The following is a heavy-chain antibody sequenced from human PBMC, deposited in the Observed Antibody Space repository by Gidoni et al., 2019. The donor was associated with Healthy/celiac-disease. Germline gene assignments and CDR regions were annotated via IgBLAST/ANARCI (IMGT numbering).Heavy chain of an antibody. D-gene: IGHD2-15*01. CDR3: ARGIVVVVAASNYYYYMDV. Sequence: QVQLQQWGAGLLKPSETLSLTCAVDGGSFRGYYWSWIRQPPGKGLEWIGEINHSGSTNYNPSLKSRVTISVDTSKNQFSLKLSSVTAADTAVYYCARGIVVVVAASNYYYYMDVWGKGTTVTVSS. V-gene: IGHV4-34*01. J-gene: IGHJ6*03. CDR1: GGSFRGYY. CDR2: INHSGST.